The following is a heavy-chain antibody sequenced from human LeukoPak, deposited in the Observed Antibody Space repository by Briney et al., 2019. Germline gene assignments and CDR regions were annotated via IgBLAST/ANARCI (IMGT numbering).Heavy chain of an antibody. D-gene: IGHD3-3*01. J-gene: IGHJ4*02. CDR1: GFTFSSYA. Sequence: GGSLRLSRAASGFTFSSYAMSWVRQAPGKGLEWVSAISGSGGSTYYADSVKGRFTISRDNSKNTLYLQMNSLRAEDTAVYYCAKSDFWSGYYPPPDYWGQGTLVTVSS. V-gene: IGHV3-23*01. CDR3: AKSDFWSGYYPPPDY. CDR2: ISGSGGST.